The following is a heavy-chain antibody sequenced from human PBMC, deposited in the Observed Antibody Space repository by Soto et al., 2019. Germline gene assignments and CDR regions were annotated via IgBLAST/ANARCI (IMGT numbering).Heavy chain of an antibody. CDR3: ATVPWQWLRFKRDYYYYGMDV. Sequence: GASVKVACKVSGYTFTVLSRHWVRQAHRKGLEWMGGFDPEDGETIYAQKFQGRVTMTEDTSTDTAYMELSSLRSEDTAVYYCATVPWQWLRFKRDYYYYGMDVWGQGTTVTVSS. J-gene: IGHJ6*02. CDR2: FDPEDGET. V-gene: IGHV1-24*01. D-gene: IGHD5-12*01. CDR1: GYTFTVLS.